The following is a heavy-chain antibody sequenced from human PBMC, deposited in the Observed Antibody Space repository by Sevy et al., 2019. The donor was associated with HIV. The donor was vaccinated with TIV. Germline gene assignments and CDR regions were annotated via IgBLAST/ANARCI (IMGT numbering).Heavy chain of an antibody. Sequence: GGSQRLSCVASGFTFSTYDMHWVRQVKGKGLEWVSGIGTLKDTYYPDSVKGRFIISREDAKNSLYLQMNSLRAGDTAVYYCARACAAAGGKSGPIDAFDIWGQGTLVTVSS. CDR3: ARACAAAGGKSGPIDAFDI. D-gene: IGHD6-13*01. J-gene: IGHJ3*02. CDR2: IGTLKDT. V-gene: IGHV3-13*01. CDR1: GFTFSTYD.